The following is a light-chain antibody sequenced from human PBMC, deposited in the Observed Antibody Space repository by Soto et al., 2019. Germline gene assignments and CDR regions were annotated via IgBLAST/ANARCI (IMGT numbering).Light chain of an antibody. CDR1: SSDVGGYNY. V-gene: IGLV2-14*01. J-gene: IGLJ1*01. CDR3: SSYTSASTLLYL. Sequence: QSALTQPASVSGSPGQSITISCTGTSSDVGGYNYVSWYQQHPGIAPKLLIYGVXXXXXXXXXXXXXXKSGNTASLTISGXXAEDEAXXHCSSYTSASTLLYLFGTGTKVTVL. CDR2: GVX.